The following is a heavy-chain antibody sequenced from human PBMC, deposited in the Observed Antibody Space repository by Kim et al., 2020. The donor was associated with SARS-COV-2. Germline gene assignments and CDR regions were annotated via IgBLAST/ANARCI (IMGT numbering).Heavy chain of an antibody. Sequence: ASVKVSCKASGYTFTGYYMHWVRQAPGQGLEWMGRINPNSGGTNYAQKFQGRVTMTRDTSISTAYMELSRLRSDDTAVYYCASYYYDSSGYYRHSDFDYWGQGTLVTVSS. CDR3: ASYYYDSSGYYRHSDFDY. V-gene: IGHV1-2*06. J-gene: IGHJ4*02. CDR2: INPNSGGT. CDR1: GYTFTGYY. D-gene: IGHD3-22*01.